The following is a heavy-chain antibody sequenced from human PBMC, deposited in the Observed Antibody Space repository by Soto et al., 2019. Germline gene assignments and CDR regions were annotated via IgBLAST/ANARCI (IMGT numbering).Heavy chain of an antibody. CDR3: AKDIELARVAGGPNYCYYGMDV. J-gene: IGHJ6*02. CDR1: GFTFGDYA. Sequence: PGGSLRLSCAASGFTFGDYAMHWVRQAPGKCMERVSGISWNSGSIGYADSVKGRFTISRDNAKNSLYLQMNSLIAEDTALYYCAKDIELARVAGGPNYCYYGMDVWGQGXTVTVSS. CDR2: ISWNSGSI. V-gene: IGHV3-9*01. D-gene: IGHD6-19*01.